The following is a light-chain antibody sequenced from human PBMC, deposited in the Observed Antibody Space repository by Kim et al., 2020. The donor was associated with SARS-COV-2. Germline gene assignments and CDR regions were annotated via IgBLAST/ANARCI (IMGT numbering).Light chain of an antibody. CDR3: QQRSNWPPT. J-gene: IGKJ1*01. CDR1: QSVSSY. V-gene: IGKV3-11*01. Sequence: EIVLTQSPATLSLSPGERATLSCRASQSVSSYLAWYQQKPGQDPRLLIYDASNRATGIPARFSGSGSGTDFTLTISSLEPEDFAVYYCQQRSNWPPTFGQGTKVDIK. CDR2: DAS.